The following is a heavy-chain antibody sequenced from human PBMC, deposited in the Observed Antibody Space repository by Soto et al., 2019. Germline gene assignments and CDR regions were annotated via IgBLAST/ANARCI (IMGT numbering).Heavy chain of an antibody. D-gene: IGHD3-22*01. Sequence: QVQLVQSGAEVRRPGSSVRVSCTASGGTFSSSTISWVRQAPGQGLEWVGGITPIFGKANYAQKFQGRVTITADESTSTAYMELSSLRSEDTALYFGARGWGSGSTTYYYAYWGQGTSVTVSS. CDR2: ITPIFGKA. V-gene: IGHV1-69*01. J-gene: IGHJ1*01. CDR3: ARGWGSGSTTYYYAY. CDR1: GGTFSSST.